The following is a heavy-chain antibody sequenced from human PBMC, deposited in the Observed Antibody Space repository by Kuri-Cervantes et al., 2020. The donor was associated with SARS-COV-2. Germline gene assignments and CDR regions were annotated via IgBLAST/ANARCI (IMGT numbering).Heavy chain of an antibody. CDR3: ARQVELSLDEYGMDI. J-gene: IGHJ6*02. CDR1: GASISSNTYY. V-gene: IGHV4-39*01. D-gene: IGHD1-7*01. CDR2: VSYTGNT. Sequence: SETLSRTCSVSGASISSNTYYWGWIRQPPGKGLEWIGSVSYTGNTYLNPSLKSRVTISVHTSKTQFSLNLSSVTVADTAVYYCARQVELSLDEYGMDIWGQGTTVTVSS.